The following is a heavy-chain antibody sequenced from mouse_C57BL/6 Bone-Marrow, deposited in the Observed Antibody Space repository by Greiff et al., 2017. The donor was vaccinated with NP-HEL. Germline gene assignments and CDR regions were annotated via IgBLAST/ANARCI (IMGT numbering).Heavy chain of an antibody. J-gene: IGHJ1*03. CDR2: IHPNSGST. CDR1: GYTFTSYW. Sequence: VQLQQPGAELVKPGASVKLSCKASGYTFTSYWMHWVKQRPGQGLEWIGMIHPNSGSTNYNEKFKSKATLTVDKSSSTAYMQLSSLTSEDSAVYYCARPYDFYWYFDVWGTGTTVTVSS. D-gene: IGHD2-4*01. V-gene: IGHV1-64*01. CDR3: ARPYDFYWYFDV.